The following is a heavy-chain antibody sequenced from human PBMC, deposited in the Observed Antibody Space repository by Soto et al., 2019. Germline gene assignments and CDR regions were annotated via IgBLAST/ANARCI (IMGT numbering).Heavy chain of an antibody. Sequence: EVQLLESGGGLVQPGGSLRLSCAASGFTFSSYAMSWVRQAPGKGLEWVSAISGSGGSTYYADSVKGRFTISRDNSKNTLYLQRNSRRAEDTAVYYCAKGGQLERNYYYYYYMDVWGKGTTVTVSS. J-gene: IGHJ6*03. D-gene: IGHD6-13*01. CDR3: AKGGQLERNYYYYYYMDV. CDR2: ISGSGGST. V-gene: IGHV3-23*01. CDR1: GFTFSSYA.